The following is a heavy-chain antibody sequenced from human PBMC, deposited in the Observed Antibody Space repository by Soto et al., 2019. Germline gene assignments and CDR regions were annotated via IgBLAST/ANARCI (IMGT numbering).Heavy chain of an antibody. CDR1: GFAFGDKG. V-gene: IGHV3-49*04. D-gene: IGHD6-6*01. CDR2: IRSKSYSATT. J-gene: IGHJ6*01. Sequence: SLRLSCSGSGFAFGDKGLNWVRQAPGKGLEWIGLIRSKSYSATTEYAASVRGRFTISRDDSKSIVYLQMNSLKSEDTAVYYCVYSSSSGYYFYVMDVWGQGVTVTVSS. CDR3: VYSSSSGYYFYVMDV.